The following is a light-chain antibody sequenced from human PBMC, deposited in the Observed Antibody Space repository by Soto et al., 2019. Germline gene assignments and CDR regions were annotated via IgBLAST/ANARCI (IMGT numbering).Light chain of an antibody. CDR1: QNIGTN. CDR3: QHSSVIPYT. Sequence: DIQMTQSPASLVASVGDTVTVTCRALQNIGTNLNWYQKQPGKAPKLLLYAASTLQSGVPSRFSGSGSATDLTLTISSLQPEDFATYYGQHSSVIPYTFGQGTKAEIK. V-gene: IGKV1-39*01. CDR2: AAS. J-gene: IGKJ2*01.